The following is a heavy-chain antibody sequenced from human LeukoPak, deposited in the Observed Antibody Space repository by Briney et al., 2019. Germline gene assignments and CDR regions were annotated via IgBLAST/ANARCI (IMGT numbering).Heavy chain of an antibody. Sequence: SVKVSCKASGGTFSSYAISWVRQAPGQGLEWMGGIIPIFGTANYAQKFQGRVTITADESTSTASMELSSLRSDDKAVYYCARLGVRTIVDYWGQGTLVTVSS. D-gene: IGHD1-14*01. CDR2: IIPIFGTA. CDR1: GGTFSSYA. V-gene: IGHV1-69*13. CDR3: ARLGVRTIVDY. J-gene: IGHJ4*02.